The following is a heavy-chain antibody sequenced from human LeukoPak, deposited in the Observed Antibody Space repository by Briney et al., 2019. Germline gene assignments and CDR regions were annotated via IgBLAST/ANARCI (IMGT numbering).Heavy chain of an antibody. Sequence: PSEILSLTCSVSGGSISGSNYYWGWLRQPPGKGLEWIGTIYYSGSTYYNPSLKSRVTISVDTSKNQFSLELSSVTAADTAVYYCATTAAAGTRLAWFDPWGQGTLVTVSS. V-gene: IGHV4-39*07. D-gene: IGHD6-13*01. CDR3: ATTAAAGTRLAWFDP. J-gene: IGHJ5*02. CDR1: GGSISGSNYY. CDR2: IYYSGST.